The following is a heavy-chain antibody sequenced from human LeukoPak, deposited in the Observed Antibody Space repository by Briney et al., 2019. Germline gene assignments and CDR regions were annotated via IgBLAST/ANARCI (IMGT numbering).Heavy chain of an antibody. CDR3: ARSGYLGPDY. V-gene: IGHV3-48*03. D-gene: IGHD2-2*01. J-gene: IGHJ4*02. Sequence: PLGSLRLSCAASGFTFSSFEMNWVRQAPGKGLEWVSYISSSGSTIYFADSVKGRLTTSRDNAKNSLYLQLNSLRADDTAVYYCARSGYLGPDYWGQGTPVTVSS. CDR2: ISSSGSTI. CDR1: GFTFSSFE.